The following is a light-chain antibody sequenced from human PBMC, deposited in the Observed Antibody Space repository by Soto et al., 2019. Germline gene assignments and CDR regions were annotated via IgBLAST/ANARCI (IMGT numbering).Light chain of an antibody. V-gene: IGKV3-20*01. Sequence: ELVLTQSPDTLSLSPGERATLSCRASQSVRSNYLAWYQQKPGQAPRFLIYDASSRATGIPDRFSGSGSGTDFTLTIRRLETEDFAVYYCQQYGISPLSFGGGTKVEIK. J-gene: IGKJ4*01. CDR1: QSVRSNY. CDR3: QQYGISPLS. CDR2: DAS.